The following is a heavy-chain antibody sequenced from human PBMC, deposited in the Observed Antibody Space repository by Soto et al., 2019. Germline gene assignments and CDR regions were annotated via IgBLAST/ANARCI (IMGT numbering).Heavy chain of an antibody. V-gene: IGHV4-30-4*01. Sequence: QVQLQESGPGLVKPSQTLSLTCTVSGGSISSGDNYWSWIRQPPGKGLEWIGYIYYSGSTYYNPSLKTRVTISVDTSKNQFSLKLNSVTAADTAVYYCASNSYGYIFYDSWGQGTLVTVSS. CDR3: ASNSYGYIFYDS. D-gene: IGHD5-18*01. CDR2: IYYSGST. CDR1: GGSISSGDNY. J-gene: IGHJ4*02.